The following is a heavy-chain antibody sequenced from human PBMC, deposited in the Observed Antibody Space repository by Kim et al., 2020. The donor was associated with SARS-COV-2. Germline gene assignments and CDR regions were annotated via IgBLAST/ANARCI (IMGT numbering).Heavy chain of an antibody. CDR2: VYYTGST. V-gene: IGHV4-39*01. Sequence: SETLSLTCSVSGGSVTNRTYYWGWIRQPPGKGLEWIGNVYYTGSTYYNPSVKSRATISIDTSKNQFFLSLRSVTAADTAVYYCARLGLPDYYTMDVWVQG. CDR1: GGSVTNRTYY. J-gene: IGHJ6*02. CDR3: ARLGLPDYYTMDV.